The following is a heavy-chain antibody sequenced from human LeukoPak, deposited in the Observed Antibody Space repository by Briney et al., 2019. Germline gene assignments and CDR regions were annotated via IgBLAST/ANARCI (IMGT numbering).Heavy chain of an antibody. D-gene: IGHD5-12*01. CDR2: ISGGGDIT. Sequence: GGSLRLSCAASGFPFSTYAMSWVRQAPGKGLDWVSVISGGGDITYYADSVKGRFTISRDSSKNTLYLQMNSLRADDTAVYYCAKGTRYSGYDIFFDYWGQGTLVTVSS. CDR1: GFPFSTYA. V-gene: IGHV3-23*01. CDR3: AKGTRYSGYDIFFDY. J-gene: IGHJ4*02.